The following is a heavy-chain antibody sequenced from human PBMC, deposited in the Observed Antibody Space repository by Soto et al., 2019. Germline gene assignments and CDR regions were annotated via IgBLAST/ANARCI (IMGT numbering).Heavy chain of an antibody. D-gene: IGHD3-9*01. Sequence: SETLSLTCTVSGGSISSSSYYWGWIRQPPGKGLEWIGSIYYSGSTYYNPSLKSRVTISVETSKNQFSLKLSFVTAADTAVYYCARHSLWGLRYFDWQGGDAFDIWGQGTMVTVSS. J-gene: IGHJ3*02. V-gene: IGHV4-39*01. CDR2: IYYSGST. CDR1: GGSISSSSYY. CDR3: ARHSLWGLRYFDWQGGDAFDI.